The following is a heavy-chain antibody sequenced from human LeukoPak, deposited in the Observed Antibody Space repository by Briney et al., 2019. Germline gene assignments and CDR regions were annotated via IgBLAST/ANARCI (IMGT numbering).Heavy chain of an antibody. V-gene: IGHV3-23*01. Sequence: GGSLRLSCAASGFTFSSYSMSRVRQAPGKGLEWVSAISSSGGSTDYTDYVKGRFTISRDNSKNTLYLQMNSLRAEDTAVYYCAKKMSITAASQVDYWGQGTLVTVSS. CDR2: ISSSGGST. CDR3: AKKMSITAASQVDY. CDR1: GFTFSSYS. J-gene: IGHJ4*02. D-gene: IGHD1-20*01.